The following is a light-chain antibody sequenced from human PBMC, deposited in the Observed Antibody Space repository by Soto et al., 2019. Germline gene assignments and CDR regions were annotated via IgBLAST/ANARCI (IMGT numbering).Light chain of an antibody. CDR2: RNH. CDR3: AAWDDSLRAVV. CDR1: GSNIGTHP. J-gene: IGLJ2*01. V-gene: IGLV1-44*01. Sequence: QSVLTQSPSESATPGQRVTISCSGSGSNIGTHPVNWYQQVPGTAPTLVIFRNHQRPSGVPDRFSGSKSGTSASLAISGPQSEDEADYYCAAWDDSLRAVVFGGGTKVTVL.